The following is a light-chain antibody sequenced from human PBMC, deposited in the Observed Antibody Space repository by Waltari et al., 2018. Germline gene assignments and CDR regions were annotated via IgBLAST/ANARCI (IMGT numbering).Light chain of an antibody. CDR1: QDVGP. V-gene: IGKV1D-8*01. Sequence: VIWVTQSPSFVSASSGDRVTINCRVSQDVGPFGRYQQKPGTAPKLLIYAVSTLQTGVPSRFSGSGSGTDFTLTISGLEPEDFATYYCQQYYNFPRTFGQGTVVEVE. CDR3: QQYYNFPRT. J-gene: IGKJ1*01. CDR2: AVS.